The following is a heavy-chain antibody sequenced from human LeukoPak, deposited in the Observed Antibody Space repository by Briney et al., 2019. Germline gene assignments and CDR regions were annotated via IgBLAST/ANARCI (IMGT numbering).Heavy chain of an antibody. Sequence: PGGSLRLSCAASGFTFSSYGMHWVRQAPGKGLEWVAVISYDGSNKYYADSVKGRFTISRDNSKNTLYLQMNSLRAEDTAVYYCVKDHGWLQTNSEGIDYWDQGTLVTVSS. CDR1: GFTFSSYG. CDR2: ISYDGSNK. J-gene: IGHJ4*02. CDR3: VKDHGWLQTNSEGIDY. V-gene: IGHV3-30*18. D-gene: IGHD5-24*01.